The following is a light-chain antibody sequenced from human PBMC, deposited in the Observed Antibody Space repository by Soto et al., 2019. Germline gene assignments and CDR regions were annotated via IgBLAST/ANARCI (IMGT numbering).Light chain of an antibody. J-gene: IGKJ2*01. Sequence: DIQMTQSPSTLSASVGDRVTITCRASQSISAWLAWYQLKPGKAPKLLNYEASSIEGGVPSRFSGSGSGTEFTLTISSLQPDDFATYYCQQYNRYPYTFGQGTKLEIK. CDR3: QQYNRYPYT. CDR2: EAS. CDR1: QSISAW. V-gene: IGKV1-5*03.